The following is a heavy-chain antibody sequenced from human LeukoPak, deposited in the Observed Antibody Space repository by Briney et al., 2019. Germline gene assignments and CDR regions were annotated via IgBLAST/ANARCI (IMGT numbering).Heavy chain of an antibody. D-gene: IGHD1-26*01. CDR2: IYSGGST. J-gene: IGHJ6*02. CDR3: ARYSGSYYYGMDV. V-gene: IGHV3-53*01. Sequence: GGSLRLSCAASGFTVSSNYMSWVRQAPGQGLEWVSVIYSGGSTYYADSVKGRFTISRDNSKNTLYLQMNSLRAEDTAVYYCARYSGSYYYGMDVWGQGTTVTVSS. CDR1: GFTVSSNY.